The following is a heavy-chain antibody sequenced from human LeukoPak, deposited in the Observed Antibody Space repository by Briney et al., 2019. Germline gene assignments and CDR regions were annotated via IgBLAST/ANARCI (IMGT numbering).Heavy chain of an antibody. J-gene: IGHJ3*02. Sequence: GGSLRLSCAASGFTFSSYSMNWVRQAPGKGLEWVSSISSSSSYIYYADSAKGRFTISRDNAKNSLYLQMNSLRAEDTAVYYCARGVFNAFDIWGQGTMVTVSS. CDR1: GFTFSSYS. V-gene: IGHV3-21*01. CDR2: ISSSSSYI. D-gene: IGHD3-10*02. CDR3: ARGVFNAFDI.